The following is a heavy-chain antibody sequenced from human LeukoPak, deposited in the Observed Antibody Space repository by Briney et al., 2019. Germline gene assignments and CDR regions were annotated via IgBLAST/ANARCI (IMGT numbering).Heavy chain of an antibody. J-gene: IGHJ4*02. Sequence: PSQTLSLTCTVSGGSISSGDYYWSWIRQPPGKGLEWIGYIYYSGSTYYNPSLKSRVTISVDTSKNQFSLKLSSVTAADTAVYYCAREVSLGYCSGGSCYSEDYWGQGTLVTVPS. CDR1: GGSISSGDYY. CDR2: IYYSGST. D-gene: IGHD2-15*01. CDR3: AREVSLGYCSGGSCYSEDY. V-gene: IGHV4-30-4*01.